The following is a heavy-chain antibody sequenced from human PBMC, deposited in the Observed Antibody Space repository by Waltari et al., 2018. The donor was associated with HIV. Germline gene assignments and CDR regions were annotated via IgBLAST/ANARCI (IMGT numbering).Heavy chain of an antibody. J-gene: IGHJ4*02. CDR2: IYWNDDK. CDR3: AHSGYSYGYRGDFGYFDY. CDR1: GFSLSTSGVG. V-gene: IGHV2-5*01. Sequence: QITLKESGPTLVKPTQTLTLTCTFSGFSLSTSGVGVGWIRQPPGKALEWLALIYWNDDKRYSPSLKSRLTITKDTSKNQVVLTMTNMDPVDTATYYCAHSGYSYGYRGDFGYFDYWGQGTLVTVSS. D-gene: IGHD5-18*01.